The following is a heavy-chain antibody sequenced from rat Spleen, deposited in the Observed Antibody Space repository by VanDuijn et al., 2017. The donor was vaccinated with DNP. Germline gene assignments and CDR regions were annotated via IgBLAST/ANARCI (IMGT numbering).Heavy chain of an antibody. J-gene: IGHJ4*01. Sequence: QVQLKESGPGLVQPSQTLSLTCTVSGLSLTSNSVSWIRQPPGKGLEWMGRIQSGGNTDYNSALKSRLSISRDTSKSQVFLKMNSLQTEDTAMYFGARNGNYGSLRAMDAWGQGTSVTVSS. CDR2: IQSGGNT. D-gene: IGHD1-3*01. CDR3: ARNGNYGSLRAMDA. CDR1: GLSLTSNS. V-gene: IGHV2-47*01.